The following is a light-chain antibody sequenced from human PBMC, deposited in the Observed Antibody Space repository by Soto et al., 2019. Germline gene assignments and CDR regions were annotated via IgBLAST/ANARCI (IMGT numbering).Light chain of an antibody. CDR3: QQRSNWPCT. J-gene: IGKJ1*01. Sequence: EIVLTQSPATLSSSPGERATISCRASQSISSYLAWYQQKPGQAPRLLIYDASNRATGIPARFSGSGSGTDFTLTISSLEPEDFAVYYCQQRSNWPCTFGQGTKVEIK. CDR2: DAS. V-gene: IGKV3-11*01. CDR1: QSISSY.